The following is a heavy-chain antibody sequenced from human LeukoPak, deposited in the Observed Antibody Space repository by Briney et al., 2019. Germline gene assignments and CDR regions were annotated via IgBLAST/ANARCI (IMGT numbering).Heavy chain of an antibody. J-gene: IGHJ6*04. CDR2: INHSGST. D-gene: IGHD3-10*01. Sequence: SETLSLTCAVYGGSFSGYYWSWIRQPPGKGLEWIGEINHSGSTNYNPSLKSRVTISVDTSKNQFSLKLSSVTAADTAVYYCARRRFWGSGSGMDVWGKGTTVSISS. CDR3: ARRRFWGSGSGMDV. CDR1: GGSFSGYY. V-gene: IGHV4-34*01.